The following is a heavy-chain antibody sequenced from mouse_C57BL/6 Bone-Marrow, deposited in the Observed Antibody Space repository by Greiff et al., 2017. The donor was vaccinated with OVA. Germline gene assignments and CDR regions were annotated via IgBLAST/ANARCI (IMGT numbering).Heavy chain of an antibody. J-gene: IGHJ4*01. CDR3: ASYYGSSYVGAMDY. Sequence: QVQLQQSGPGLVQPSQSLSITCTVSGFSLTSYGVHWVRQSPGKGLEWLGVIWSGGSTDYNAAFISRLSISKDNSKSQVFFKMNSLQADDTAIYYCASYYGSSYVGAMDYWGQGTSVTVSS. V-gene: IGHV2-2*01. CDR2: IWSGGST. D-gene: IGHD1-1*01. CDR1: GFSLTSYG.